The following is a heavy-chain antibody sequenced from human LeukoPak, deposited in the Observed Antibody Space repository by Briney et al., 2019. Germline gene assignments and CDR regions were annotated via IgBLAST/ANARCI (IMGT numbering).Heavy chain of an antibody. CDR1: GFTVSSNY. J-gene: IGHJ4*02. V-gene: IGHV3-53*01. CDR2: IYSGGST. Sequence: PGGSLRLSCAASGFTVSSNYMSCVRQAPGKGLEWVSVIYSGGSTYYADSVKGRFTISRDNSKNTLYLQMNSLRAEDTAVYYCARDLLGFFDHWGQGTLVTVSS. CDR3: ARDLLGFFDH.